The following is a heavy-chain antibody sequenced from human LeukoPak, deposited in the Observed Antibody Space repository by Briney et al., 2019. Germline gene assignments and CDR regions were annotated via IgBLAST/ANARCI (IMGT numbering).Heavy chain of an antibody. CDR3: ARDRGVDAFDI. V-gene: IGHV3-66*01. CDR2: IYSGGST. Sequence: GGSLRLSCAASGFTVSSNYMSWVRQAPGKGLEWGSVIYSGGSTYYADSVKGRFTISRDNSKNTLYLQMNSLRAEDTAVYYCARDRGVDAFDIWGQGTMVTVSS. J-gene: IGHJ3*02. CDR1: GFTVSSNY.